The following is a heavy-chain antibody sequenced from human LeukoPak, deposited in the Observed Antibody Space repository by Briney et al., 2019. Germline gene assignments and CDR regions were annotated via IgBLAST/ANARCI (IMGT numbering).Heavy chain of an antibody. CDR3: AREVRYYYYYMDV. CDR2: IKQDGSVK. D-gene: IGHD3-10*01. CDR1: GFTFSSYW. V-gene: IGHV3-7*01. J-gene: IGHJ6*03. Sequence: GGSLRLSCAASGFTFSSYWMSWVRQAPGKGVEWVANIKQDGSVKYYVDSVKGRFTISRDNAKNSLYLQMKSLRAEDTAVYYCAREVRYYYYYMDVWGKGTTVTVSS.